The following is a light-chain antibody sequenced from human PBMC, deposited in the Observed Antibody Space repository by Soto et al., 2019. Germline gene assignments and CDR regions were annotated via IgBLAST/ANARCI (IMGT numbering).Light chain of an antibody. V-gene: IGKV1-12*01. CDR1: QDISRW. J-gene: IGKJ1*01. Sequence: DIQMTQSPSSVSASVGDRVTITCRASQDISRWLAWYQQKPGKAPRLLIYDASNLESGVPSRFSGSGSGTDFTITISSLQPEDFATYYCQQNNSFPRTFGRGTKVEVK. CDR2: DAS. CDR3: QQNNSFPRT.